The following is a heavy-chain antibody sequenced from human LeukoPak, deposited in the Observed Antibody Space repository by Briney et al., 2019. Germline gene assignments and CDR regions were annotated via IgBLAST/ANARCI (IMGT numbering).Heavy chain of an antibody. J-gene: IGHJ4*02. Sequence: GASVKVSCKASGYTFTNYALHWVRQAPGQSLEWMGWTTGATGNTRFSQDFQGRLTITIDTSASTGYVELSSLRSEDTAVYYCARSPGGNARTWLDYWGQGTLVTVSS. CDR3: ARSPGGNARTWLDY. CDR1: GYTFTNYA. D-gene: IGHD4-23*01. CDR2: TTGATGNT. V-gene: IGHV1-3*02.